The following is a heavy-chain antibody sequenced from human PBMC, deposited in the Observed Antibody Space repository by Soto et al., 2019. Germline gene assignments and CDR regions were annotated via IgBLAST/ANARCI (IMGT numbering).Heavy chain of an antibody. CDR2: INPNSGGT. CDR3: ARTRGKHYGDYSRYYYGMDV. D-gene: IGHD4-17*01. Sequence: ASVKVSCKASGYTFTGYYMHWVRQAPGQGLEWMGWINPNSGGTNYAQKFQGWVTMTRDTSISIAYMELSRLRSDDTAVYYCARTRGKHYGDYSRYYYGMDVWGQGTTVTVSS. CDR1: GYTFTGYY. J-gene: IGHJ6*02. V-gene: IGHV1-2*04.